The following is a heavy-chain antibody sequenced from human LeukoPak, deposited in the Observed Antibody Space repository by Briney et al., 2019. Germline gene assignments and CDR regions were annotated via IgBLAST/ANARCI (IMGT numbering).Heavy chain of an antibody. CDR1: GYTFTGYY. J-gene: IGHJ4*02. D-gene: IGHD3-10*01. V-gene: IGHV1-2*02. CDR2: MNSNSGGT. CDR3: ARNYYGSGSYFF. Sequence: EASVKVSCKASGYTFTGYYMHWVRQAPGQGLEWMGWMNSNSGGTNYAQKFQGRVTMTRDTSISTAYMELSRLRSDDTAVYYCARNYYGSGSYFFWGQGTLVTVSS.